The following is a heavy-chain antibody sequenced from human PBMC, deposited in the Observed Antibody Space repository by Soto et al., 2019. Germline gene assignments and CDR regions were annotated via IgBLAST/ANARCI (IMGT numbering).Heavy chain of an antibody. CDR3: ARSYTYYYDSSGPNAFDI. D-gene: IGHD3-22*01. CDR2: ISSSSYT. Sequence: PGGSLRLACAASGFTFSDYYMSWIRQAPGKGLEWVSYISSSSYTNYADSVKGRFTISRDNAKNSLYLQMNSLRAEDTAVYYCARSYTYYYDSSGPNAFDIWGQGTMVIVSS. J-gene: IGHJ3*02. CDR1: GFTFSDYY. V-gene: IGHV3-11*06.